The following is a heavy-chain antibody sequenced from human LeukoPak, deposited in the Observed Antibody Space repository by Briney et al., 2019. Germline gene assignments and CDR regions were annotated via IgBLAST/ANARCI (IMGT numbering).Heavy chain of an antibody. CDR3: ATDRATQYFDY. V-gene: IGHV3-23*01. CDR2: ISGSGGST. J-gene: IGHJ4*02. D-gene: IGHD2-15*01. Sequence: GGSLRLSCAASGFTFSSYAMSWVRQAPGKGLEWVSAISGSGGSTYYADSVKGRFTISRDNSRNTLFLQMNSLRAEDTAVYYCATDRATQYFDYWGQRTLVSVSS. CDR1: GFTFSSYA.